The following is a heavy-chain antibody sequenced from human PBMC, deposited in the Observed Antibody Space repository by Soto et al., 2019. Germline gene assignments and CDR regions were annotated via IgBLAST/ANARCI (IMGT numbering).Heavy chain of an antibody. V-gene: IGHV3-74*01. CDR2: INSDGRIT. CDR1: GFTFSSYW. CDR3: ARVGTGYYYKDV. D-gene: IGHD1-1*01. J-gene: IGHJ6*03. Sequence: GGSLRLSCAASGFTFSSYWMHWVRQVPGKGLVWVSRINSDGRITTYADSVKGRFTVSRDNAKNTLYLEMNSLRPEDTAVYYCARVGTGYYYKDVWGKGTTVTVSS.